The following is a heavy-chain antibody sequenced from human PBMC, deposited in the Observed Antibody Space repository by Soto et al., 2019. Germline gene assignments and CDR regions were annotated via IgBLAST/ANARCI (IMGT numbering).Heavy chain of an antibody. CDR3: ARALGYFSRTSCYTDFDYYYGMDV. V-gene: IGHV1-69*01. D-gene: IGHD2-2*02. J-gene: IGHJ6*02. CDR2: IIPIFGTA. Sequence: QVQLVQSGAEVKKPGSSVKVSCKASGGTFSSYAISWVRQAPGQGLEWMGGIIPIFGTANYAQKFQGRVTSTADESTSTAYMELSSLRSEDTAVYYCARALGYFSRTSCYTDFDYYYGMDVWGQGTTVTVSS. CDR1: GGTFSSYA.